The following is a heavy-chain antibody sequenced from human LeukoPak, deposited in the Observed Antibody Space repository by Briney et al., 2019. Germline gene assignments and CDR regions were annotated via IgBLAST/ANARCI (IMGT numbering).Heavy chain of an antibody. CDR2: ISPYNTNT. J-gene: IGHJ4*02. V-gene: IGHV1-18*01. D-gene: IGHD1-1*01. CDR3: ARVTAVGATRGFDY. Sequence: ASVTVSCTASGYTFNNFGISWLRQAPGQGLEWIAYISPYNTNTNSAQRFQGRISVTKDTSTSTAYMELTRLRADDTAVFYCARVTAVGATRGFDYWGQGTLVIVSS. CDR1: GYTFNNFG.